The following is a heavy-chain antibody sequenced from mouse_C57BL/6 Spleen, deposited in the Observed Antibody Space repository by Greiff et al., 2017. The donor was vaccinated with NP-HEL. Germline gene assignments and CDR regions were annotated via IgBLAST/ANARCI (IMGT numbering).Heavy chain of an antibody. Sequence: QVQLKQPGAELVRPGTSVKLSCKASGYTFTSYWMHWVKQRPGQGLEWIGVIDPSDSYTNYNQKFKGKATLTVDTSSSTAYMQLSSLTSEDSAVYYCARGNWGFAYWGQGTLVTVSA. J-gene: IGHJ3*01. CDR1: GYTFTSYW. V-gene: IGHV1-59*01. CDR3: ARGNWGFAY. CDR2: IDPSDSYT. D-gene: IGHD4-1*01.